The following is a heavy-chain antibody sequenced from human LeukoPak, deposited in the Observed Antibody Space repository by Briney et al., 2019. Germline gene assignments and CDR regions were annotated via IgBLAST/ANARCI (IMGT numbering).Heavy chain of an antibody. V-gene: IGHV4-39*07. CDR2: INHSGST. CDR1: GGSVSSGSYY. J-gene: IGHJ6*02. D-gene: IGHD2-2*01. CDR3: ARFPGIVVVPAAGDYYGMDV. Sequence: PSETLSLTCTVSGGSVSSGSYYWSWIRQPPGKGLEWIGEINHSGSTNYNPSLKSRVTISVDTSKNQFSLKLSSVTAADTAVYYCARFPGIVVVPAAGDYYGMDVWGQGTTVTVSS.